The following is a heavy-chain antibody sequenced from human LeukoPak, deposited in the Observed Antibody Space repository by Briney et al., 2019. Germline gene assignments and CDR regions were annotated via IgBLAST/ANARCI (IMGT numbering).Heavy chain of an antibody. D-gene: IGHD3-10*01. CDR1: GGSFSGYY. J-gene: IGHJ3*02. V-gene: IGHV4-34*01. CDR2: INHSGST. CDR3: ARVHGSGSYAFDI. Sequence: PSETLSLTCAVYGGSFSGYYWSWIRQPPGKGLEWIGEINHSGSTNYNPSLKSRVTISVDTSKNQFSLKLSSVTAADTAVYYCARVHGSGSYAFDIWGQGTMVTVSS.